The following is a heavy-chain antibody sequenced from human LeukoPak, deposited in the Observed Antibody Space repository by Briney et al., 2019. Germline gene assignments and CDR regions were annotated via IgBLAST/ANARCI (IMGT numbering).Heavy chain of an antibody. CDR3: ARCHPKQQLAYFDY. CDR1: GVTFSDYT. Sequence: ASVKVSCKASGVTFSDYTISWVRQAPGQGLEWMGGIIPIFGTIYYAQKLQGRVTITADESTTTAYMELSSLRSEDTAVYYCARCHPKQQLAYFDYWGQGSLSPSPQ. V-gene: IGHV1-69*01. CDR2: IIPIFGTI. J-gene: IGHJ4*02. D-gene: IGHD6-13*01.